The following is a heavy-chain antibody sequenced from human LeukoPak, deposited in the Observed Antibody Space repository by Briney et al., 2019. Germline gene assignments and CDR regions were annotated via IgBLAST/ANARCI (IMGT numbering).Heavy chain of an antibody. V-gene: IGHV3-15*01. J-gene: IGHJ3*02. CDR3: TTGTILGATHAFNI. Sequence: PGGSLRLSCVASGLTFSNAWMTWVRQAPGKGLEWVGRIKRKADGGTTGCAELVKGRFTISRDDSEHTLYLQINSLKTEDTAVYFCTTGTILGATHAFNIWGQGTMVTVSS. D-gene: IGHD1-26*01. CDR1: GLTFSNAW. CDR2: IKRKADGGTT.